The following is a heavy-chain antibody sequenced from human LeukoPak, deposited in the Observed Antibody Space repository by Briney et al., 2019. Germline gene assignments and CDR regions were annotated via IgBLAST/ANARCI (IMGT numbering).Heavy chain of an antibody. CDR3: ARRDGYSSAYWFDP. D-gene: IGHD5-18*01. CDR1: GGSISGYY. CDR2: IYYSGST. V-gene: IGHV4-59*01. Sequence: PSETLSLTCTVSGGSISGYYWNWIRQPPGKGLEWIGYIYYSGSTNYNPSLKSRVTISVDTSKNQFSLKLSSVTAADTAVYYCARRDGYSSAYWFDPWGLGTLVTVSS. J-gene: IGHJ5*02.